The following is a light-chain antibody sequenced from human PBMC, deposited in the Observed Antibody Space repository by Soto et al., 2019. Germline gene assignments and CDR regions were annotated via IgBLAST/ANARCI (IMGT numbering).Light chain of an antibody. CDR1: SRDVGGFDW. Sequence: QSALTQPPSASGSPGQSVTISCTGSSRDVGGFDWVSWYQQHPGKAPKLMIYEVAKRPSGVPDRFSGSKSGTSASLAITGLQAEDEADYYCQSYDSSLSGYVFGTGTKVTVL. V-gene: IGLV2-8*01. CDR2: EVA. CDR3: QSYDSSLSGYV. J-gene: IGLJ1*01.